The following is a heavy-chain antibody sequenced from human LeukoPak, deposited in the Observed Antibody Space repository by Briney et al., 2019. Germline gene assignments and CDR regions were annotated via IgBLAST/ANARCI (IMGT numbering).Heavy chain of an antibody. CDR2: INHSGST. D-gene: IGHD2-2*02. CDR1: GGSFSGYY. J-gene: IGHJ4*02. V-gene: IGHV4-34*01. CDR3: ARGHCSSTSCYMGDDY. Sequence: SETLSLTCAVYGGSFSGYYWSWIRQPPGKGLEWIGEINHSGSTNYNPSLKSRVTISVDTSKNQFSLKLSSVTAADTAVYYCARGHCSSTSCYMGDDYWGQGTLVTVSS.